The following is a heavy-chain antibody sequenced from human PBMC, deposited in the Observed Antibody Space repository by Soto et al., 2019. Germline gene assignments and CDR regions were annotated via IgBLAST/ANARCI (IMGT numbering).Heavy chain of an antibody. CDR1: GFTFSSYV. D-gene: IGHD4-4*01. CDR3: ARSPTASNWFDP. Sequence: GGSLRLSCAASGFTFSSYVLHWVRQPPGKGLEWVAIISYDGSNKYYADSVKGRFSISRDNSKNTLYLQMNSLRGEDTAVYYCARSPTASNWFDPWGQGTLVTVSS. CDR2: ISYDGSNK. V-gene: IGHV3-30-3*01. J-gene: IGHJ5*02.